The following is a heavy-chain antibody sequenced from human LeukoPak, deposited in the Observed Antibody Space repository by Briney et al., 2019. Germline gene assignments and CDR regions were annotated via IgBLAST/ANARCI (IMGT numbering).Heavy chain of an antibody. D-gene: IGHD2-15*01. CDR3: ARGDPSFLTYDS. CDR2: INDSGNT. J-gene: IGHJ4*02. CDR1: VGSFSDYY. Sequence: PSETLSLTCAVYVGSFSDYYWTWIRQSPERGLEWIGEINDSGNTHYNPSLKSRVVISIDTSKNQFSLNLSSVTAADTAIYFCARGDPSFLTYDSWGQGSLVTVSS. V-gene: IGHV4-34*01.